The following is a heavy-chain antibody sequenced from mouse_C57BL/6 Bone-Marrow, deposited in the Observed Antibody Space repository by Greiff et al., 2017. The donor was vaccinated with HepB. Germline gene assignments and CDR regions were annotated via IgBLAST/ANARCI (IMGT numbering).Heavy chain of an antibody. Sequence: EVKVVESGGGLVKPGGSLKLSCAASGFTFSDYGMHWVRQAPEKGLEWVAYISSGSSTIYSADTVKGRFTISRDNAKNTLFLPMTCLRSEDTAMYYCAREPVVATRIFFDYWGQGTTLTVSS. V-gene: IGHV5-17*01. CDR1: GFTFSDYG. J-gene: IGHJ2*01. CDR2: ISSGSSTI. CDR3: AREPVVATRIFFDY. D-gene: IGHD1-1*01.